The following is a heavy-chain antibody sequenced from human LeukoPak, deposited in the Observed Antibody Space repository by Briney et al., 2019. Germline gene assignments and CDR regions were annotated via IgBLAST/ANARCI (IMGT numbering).Heavy chain of an antibody. CDR2: LKSKTDGGTT. J-gene: IGHJ4*02. CDR1: GFTFYDAW. CDR3: TTVGRSLF. D-gene: IGHD3-16*02. Sequence: PGGSLTLSCAASGFTFYDAWMTWVRQAPGKGLEWIGRLKSKTDGGTTDYAARVKGRFSISRDDSKNTLYLQMNSLKTEDTAVDYCTTVGRSLFWGQGTLVTVSS. V-gene: IGHV3-15*01.